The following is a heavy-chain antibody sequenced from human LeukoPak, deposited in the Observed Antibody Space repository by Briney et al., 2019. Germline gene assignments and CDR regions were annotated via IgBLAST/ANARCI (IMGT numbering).Heavy chain of an antibody. J-gene: IGHJ4*02. CDR1: GGTFSSYA. CDR3: AVEQQLANYFDY. Sequence: ASVKVSCKASGGTFSSYAISWVRQAPGQGLEWMGGIIPIFGTANYAQKFQGRVTITTDESTSTAYMELSSLRSEDTAVYYCAVEQQLANYFDYWGQGTLVTVSS. CDR2: IIPIFGTA. D-gene: IGHD6-13*01. V-gene: IGHV1-69*05.